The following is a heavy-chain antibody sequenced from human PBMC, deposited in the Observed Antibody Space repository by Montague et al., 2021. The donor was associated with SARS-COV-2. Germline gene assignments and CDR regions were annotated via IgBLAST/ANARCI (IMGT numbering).Heavy chain of an antibody. CDR2: IHHSGNT. CDR1: GRSISTDHY. V-gene: IGHV4-38-2*02. Sequence: SETLSLTCTVSGRSISTDHYWGWIRQPPGKGLEWIGSIHHSGNTYYNPSLKSRITISIDTSKNQFSLKLTSLTAADTAVYYCASQVAYLDYFDPWGQGTLVTVSS. J-gene: IGHJ5*02. CDR3: ASQVAYLDYFDP. D-gene: IGHD4-11*01.